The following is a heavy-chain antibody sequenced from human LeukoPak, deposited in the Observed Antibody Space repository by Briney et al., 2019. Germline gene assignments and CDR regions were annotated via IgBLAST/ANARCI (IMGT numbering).Heavy chain of an antibody. J-gene: IGHJ5*02. CDR3: AKDGGVYYGSGINWFDP. V-gene: IGHV3-23*01. CDR1: GFTFSNYA. Sequence: GGPLRLSCAASGFTFSNYAMSWVRQAPGKGLEWVSALSGSGGTTYYADSVRGRFTISRDNSKNTLYLQMNSLKAEDTAVYYCAKDGGVYYGSGINWFDPWGQGTLVTVSS. D-gene: IGHD3-10*01. CDR2: LSGSGGTT.